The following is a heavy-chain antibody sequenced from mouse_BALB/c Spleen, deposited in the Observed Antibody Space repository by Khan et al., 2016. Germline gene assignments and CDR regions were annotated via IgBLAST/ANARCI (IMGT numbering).Heavy chain of an antibody. CDR1: GDSITSGY. CDR2: ISYSGST. D-gene: IGHD2-3*01. CDR3: ASYDGYSFAY. V-gene: IGHV3-8*02. Sequence: EVELVESGPSLVKPSQTLSLTCSVTGDSITSGYWNWIRKFPGNKLEYVGYISYSGSTYYNPSLKSRISITRDTSKSHYYLQLNSVTTEDTATYYCASYDGYSFAYWGQGTLVTVSA. J-gene: IGHJ3*01.